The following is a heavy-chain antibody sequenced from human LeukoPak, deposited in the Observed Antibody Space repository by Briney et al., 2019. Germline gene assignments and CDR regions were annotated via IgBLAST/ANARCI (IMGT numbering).Heavy chain of an antibody. CDR1: GGSITSSSYY. CDR3: ARGGIMALAGGLDF. V-gene: IGHV4-39*07. J-gene: IGHJ4*02. CDR2: MYYSGST. Sequence: SETLSLTCTVSGGSITSSSYYWGWIRQPPGQGLEWIGSMYYSGSTYYNPSLKSRVTLSVDTSKNQFSLKLSSVTAADTAVYYCARGGIMALAGGLDFWGQGTLVTVSS. D-gene: IGHD6-19*01.